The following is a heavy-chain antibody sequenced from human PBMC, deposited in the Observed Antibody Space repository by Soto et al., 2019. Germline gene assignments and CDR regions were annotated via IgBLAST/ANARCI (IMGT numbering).Heavy chain of an antibody. D-gene: IGHD2-2*01. Sequence: ETLSLTCTVSGGSISSSSYYWGWIRQPPGKGLEWIGSIYYSGSTYYNPSLKSRVTISVDTSKNQFSLKLSSVTAADTAVYYCARPQGPGCSSTSCYGPKSPDYYYYYMDVWGKGTTVTVSS. J-gene: IGHJ6*03. V-gene: IGHV4-39*01. CDR1: GGSISSSSYY. CDR3: ARPQGPGCSSTSCYGPKSPDYYYYYMDV. CDR2: IYYSGST.